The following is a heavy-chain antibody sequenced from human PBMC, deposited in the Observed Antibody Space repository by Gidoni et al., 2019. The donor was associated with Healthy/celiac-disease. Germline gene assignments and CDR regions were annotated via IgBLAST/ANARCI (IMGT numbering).Heavy chain of an antibody. Sequence: QLQLQESGPGLAKPSETLSLTCTVSGGSISSSSYYWGWIRQPPGKGLEWIGSIYYRGSTYYNPSLKSRVTISVDTSKNQFSLKLSSVTAADTAVYYCASTRYYYDSSGYYYFDYWGQGTLVTVSS. CDR1: GGSISSSSYY. CDR3: ASTRYYYDSSGYYYFDY. J-gene: IGHJ4*02. CDR2: IYYRGST. D-gene: IGHD3-22*01. V-gene: IGHV4-39*01.